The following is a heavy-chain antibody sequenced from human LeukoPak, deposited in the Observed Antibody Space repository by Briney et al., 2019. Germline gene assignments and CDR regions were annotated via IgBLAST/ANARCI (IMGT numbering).Heavy chain of an antibody. D-gene: IGHD4-11*01. J-gene: IGHJ3*02. V-gene: IGHV4-39*01. CDR2: IYYSGST. Sequence: SETLSLTCTVSGGSISSSSYYWGWIRQPPGKGLEWIGSIYYSGSTYYNPSLKSRVTISVDTSKNQFSLKLSSVTAADTAVYHCARQETTVTTLDDAFDIWGQGTMVTVSS. CDR3: ARQETTVTTLDDAFDI. CDR1: GGSISSSSYY.